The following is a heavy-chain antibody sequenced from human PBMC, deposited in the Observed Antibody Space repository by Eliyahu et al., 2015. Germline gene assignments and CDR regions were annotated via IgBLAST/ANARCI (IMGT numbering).Heavy chain of an antibody. Sequence: EVQLVESGGGLVXPGGSLRLXCAAXGFIFXDXXMSWVRQAPGKGLEWVANIKVDGSEKFYVDSVKGRFTISRDNAKNSLYLQLNNLRAEDTAVYYCAKKRPAYFDLWGRGTLVTVSS. CDR3: AKKRPAYFDL. D-gene: IGHD1-1*01. J-gene: IGHJ2*01. V-gene: IGHV3-7*02. CDR1: GFIFXDXX. CDR2: IKVDGSEK.